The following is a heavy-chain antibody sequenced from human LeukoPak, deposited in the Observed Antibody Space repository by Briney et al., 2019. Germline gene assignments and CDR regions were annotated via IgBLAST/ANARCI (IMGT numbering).Heavy chain of an antibody. CDR3: ATMGPGYSSSWYGKYFQH. Sequence: ASVKVSCKVSGYTLTELSMHWVRQAPGKGLEWMGGFDPEDGETIYAQKFQGRVTMTEDTSTDTAYMELSSLRSEDTAVCYCATMGPGYSSSWYGKYFQHWGQGTLVTVSS. CDR2: FDPEDGET. CDR1: GYTLTELS. V-gene: IGHV1-24*01. D-gene: IGHD6-13*01. J-gene: IGHJ1*01.